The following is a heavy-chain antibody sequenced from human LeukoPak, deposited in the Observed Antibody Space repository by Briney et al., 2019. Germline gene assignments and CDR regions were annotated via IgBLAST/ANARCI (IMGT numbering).Heavy chain of an antibody. V-gene: IGHV3-7*01. Sequence: PGGSLRLSCAASGFTFSSGWISWVRQAPGKGLEWVANIKEDGSEKYYVDSVNGRFTISRDNAKNSLYLQMNSLRAEDTAVYYCASSRITIFGVVMENDAFDIWGQGTMVTVSS. CDR3: ASSRITIFGVVMENDAFDI. CDR1: GFTFSSGW. CDR2: IKEDGSEK. J-gene: IGHJ3*02. D-gene: IGHD3-3*01.